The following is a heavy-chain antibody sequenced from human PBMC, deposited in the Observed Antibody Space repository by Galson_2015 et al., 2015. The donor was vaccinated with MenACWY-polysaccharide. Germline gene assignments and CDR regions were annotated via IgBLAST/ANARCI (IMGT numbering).Heavy chain of an antibody. V-gene: IGHV4-61*01. D-gene: IGHD6-19*01. CDR1: GDSVSSGSDF. CDR3: ARIPRAVAATWGFFDY. J-gene: IGHJ4*02. CDR2: IHYSGTA. Sequence: SETLSLTCAASGDSVSSGSDFWTWIRQSPGQGLEWIAYIHYSGTANYNPPLRSRITISLDTSKNQFSLRLSSATAADTAMYYCARIPRAVAATWGFFDYWGQGILVTVSS.